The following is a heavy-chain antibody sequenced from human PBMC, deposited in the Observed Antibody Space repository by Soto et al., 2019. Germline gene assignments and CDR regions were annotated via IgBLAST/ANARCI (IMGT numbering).Heavy chain of an antibody. CDR1: GGSISSYY. CDR3: ARNTYGDYDAFDY. J-gene: IGHJ4*02. V-gene: IGHV4-59*01. D-gene: IGHD4-17*01. CDR2: IYYSGST. Sequence: PSETLSLTCTVSGGSISSYYLSWIRQPPGKGLEWIGYIYYSGSTNYNPSLKSRVTISVDTSKNQFSLKLSSVTAADTAVYYCARNTYGDYDAFDYWGQGTLVTVSS.